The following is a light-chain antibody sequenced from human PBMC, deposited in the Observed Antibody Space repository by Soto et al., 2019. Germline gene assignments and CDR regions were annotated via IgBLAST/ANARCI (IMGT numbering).Light chain of an antibody. Sequence: EIVMTQSPASLSVSPGERATISCRASQSVSSNLAWYQQKPGQAPRLLIYGASIRATGIPARFSGSGSGTEFTLTLSSLQSEDFAVYYCQQYNNWPPVTFGGGTKVEIK. CDR3: QQYNNWPPVT. V-gene: IGKV3-15*01. J-gene: IGKJ4*01. CDR1: QSVSSN. CDR2: GAS.